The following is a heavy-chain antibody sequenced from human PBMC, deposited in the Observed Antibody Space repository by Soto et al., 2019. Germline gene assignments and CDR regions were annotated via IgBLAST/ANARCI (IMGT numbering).Heavy chain of an antibody. J-gene: IGHJ4*02. Sequence: SETLSLTCAVSGGSITNSNWWSWVRQPPGKGLEWIGEIYHSGSTNYNPSLKSRVTISIDKSKNQFSLKLSSVTAADTAVYYCASQKLDVPAYFDYWGQGTLVTVSS. CDR3: ASQKLDVPAYFDY. CDR1: GGSITNSNW. CDR2: IYHSGST. D-gene: IGHD1-1*01. V-gene: IGHV4-4*02.